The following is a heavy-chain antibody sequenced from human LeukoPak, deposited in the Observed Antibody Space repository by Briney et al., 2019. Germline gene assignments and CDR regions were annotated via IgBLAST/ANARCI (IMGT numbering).Heavy chain of an antibody. CDR1: GGSFSGYY. Sequence: SETLSLTCAVYGGSFSGYYWSWIRQPPGKGLEWIGEINYSGSTNYNPSLKSRVTISVDTSKNQFSLKLSSVTAADTAVYYCARGVGDYSNYWVAYWGQGTLVTVSS. CDR2: INYSGST. V-gene: IGHV4-34*01. CDR3: ARGVGDYSNYWVAY. D-gene: IGHD4-11*01. J-gene: IGHJ4*02.